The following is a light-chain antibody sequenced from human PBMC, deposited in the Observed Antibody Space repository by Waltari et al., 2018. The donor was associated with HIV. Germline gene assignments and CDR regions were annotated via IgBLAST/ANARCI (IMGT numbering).Light chain of an antibody. CDR2: GTS. J-gene: IGKJ1*01. Sequence: EIVMTQSPATLSVSPGERATLSCRASQTIGSNLAWYQQKPGQAPRLLIYGTSNRATGIPARFSGLGSGTEFTLTISSLQSEDFAVYYCLQYNNWPPWTFGQGTKVEIK. V-gene: IGKV3-15*01. CDR3: LQYNNWPPWT. CDR1: QTIGSN.